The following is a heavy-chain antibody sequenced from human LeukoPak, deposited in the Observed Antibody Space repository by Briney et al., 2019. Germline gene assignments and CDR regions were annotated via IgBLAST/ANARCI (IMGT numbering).Heavy chain of an antibody. CDR1: GFTFSSYW. V-gene: IGHV3-74*01. CDR3: ARGSPAAV. J-gene: IGHJ4*02. D-gene: IGHD6-25*01. CDR2: INTDGSTT. Sequence: PGGSLRLSCAASGFTFSSYWLHWVCQAPGKGLVWVSRINTDGSTTNYADSVKGRFTISRDNAENTLYLQMNSLRAEDTAVYYCARGSPAAVWGQGALVTVSS.